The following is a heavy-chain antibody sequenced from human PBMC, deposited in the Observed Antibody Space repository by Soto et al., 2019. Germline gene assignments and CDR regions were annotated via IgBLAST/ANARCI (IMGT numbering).Heavy chain of an antibody. J-gene: IGHJ5*02. CDR3: ARTGGGRYDYMWGSYRSWFDP. CDR1: GGSISSYY. Sequence: QVQLQESGPGLVKPSETLSLTCTVSGGSISSYYWSWIRQPPGKGLEWIGYIYYSGSTNYNPSLKSRVTRSVATCKNQCSLKLSSGTAADTAVYYWARTGGGRYDYMWGSYRSWFDPWGQGTLVTVSS. CDR2: IYYSGST. D-gene: IGHD3-16*02. V-gene: IGHV4-59*01.